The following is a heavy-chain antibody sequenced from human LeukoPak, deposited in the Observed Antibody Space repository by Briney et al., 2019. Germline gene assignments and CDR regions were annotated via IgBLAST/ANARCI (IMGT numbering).Heavy chain of an antibody. CDR1: GYSISSGYY. J-gene: IGHJ4*02. CDR3: ARDHLLAVAGVFDY. Sequence: SETLSLTCAVSGYSISSGYYWGWIRQPPGKGLEWIGSIYHSGSTYYNPSLKSRVTISVDTSKNQFSLKLSSVTAADTAVYYCARDHLLAVAGVFDYWGQGTLVTVSS. CDR2: IYHSGST. D-gene: IGHD6-19*01. V-gene: IGHV4-38-2*02.